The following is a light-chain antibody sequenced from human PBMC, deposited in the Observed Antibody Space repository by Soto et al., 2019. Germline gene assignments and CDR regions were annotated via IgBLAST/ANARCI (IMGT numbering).Light chain of an antibody. CDR1: QSLSHSE. CDR3: HQRSYWHT. V-gene: IGKV3D-20*02. Sequence: EIVLTQSPGTLSLSPGERATLXXRASQSLSHSESAWYQQKPHQAPXVRIYDASYRATGIPGRFSGGGCGTDFTLSISSLEPEDFAVYYCHQRSYWHTFGGGTKVEIK. CDR2: DAS. J-gene: IGKJ4*01.